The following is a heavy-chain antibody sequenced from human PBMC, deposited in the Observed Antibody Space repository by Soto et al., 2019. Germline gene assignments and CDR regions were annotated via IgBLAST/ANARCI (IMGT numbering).Heavy chain of an antibody. V-gene: IGHV3-30-3*01. D-gene: IGHD3-3*01. J-gene: IGHJ4*02. CDR2: ISYDGSNK. CDR3: ARSFLPGFGVVPFDY. CDR1: GFTFSSYA. Sequence: HPGGSLRLSCTSSGFTFSSYAMHCFRPAPGNGLDWLALISYDGSNKYYADSVKGRFTISRDNSMNTLSLQMNSLRAEDTAVYYCARSFLPGFGVVPFDYWGKVAPVTGSS.